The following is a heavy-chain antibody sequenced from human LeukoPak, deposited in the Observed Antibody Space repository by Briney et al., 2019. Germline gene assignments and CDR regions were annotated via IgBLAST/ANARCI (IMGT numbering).Heavy chain of an antibody. V-gene: IGHV4-30-2*01. D-gene: IGHD4-17*01. CDR3: ARSGRFVYGDASLEYFQH. J-gene: IGHJ1*01. Sequence: SETLSLTCTVSGSSISSGGYYWSWIRQPPGKGLEWIGYIYHSGSTYYIPSLKSRVTISVDRSKNQFSLKLSSVTAADTAVHYCARSGRFVYGDASLEYFQHWGQGTLVTVSS. CDR2: IYHSGST. CDR1: GSSISSGGYY.